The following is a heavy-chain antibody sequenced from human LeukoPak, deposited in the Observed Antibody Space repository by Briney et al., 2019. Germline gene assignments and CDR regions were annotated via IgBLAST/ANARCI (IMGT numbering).Heavy chain of an antibody. CDR2: IYTSGST. D-gene: IGHD2-2*01. J-gene: IGHJ6*03. V-gene: IGHV4-61*02. Sequence: SETLSPTCTVSGGSISSGSYYWSWIRQPAGKGLEWIGRIYTSGSTNYNPSLKSRVTISVDTSKNQFSLKLSSVTAADTAVYYCARDGGVVVPAAIFMDVWGKGTTVTVSS. CDR1: GGSISSGSYY. CDR3: ARDGGVVVPAAIFMDV.